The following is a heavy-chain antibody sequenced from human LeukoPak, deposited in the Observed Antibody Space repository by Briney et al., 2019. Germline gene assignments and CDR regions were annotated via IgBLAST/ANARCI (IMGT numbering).Heavy chain of an antibody. CDR3: ARGGYYDFHPAGLDP. D-gene: IGHD3-3*01. CDR1: GFTFSSYA. V-gene: IGHV3-30*01. CDR2: ISYDGSNK. Sequence: GGSLRLSCAASGFTFSSYAIHWVRQAPGKGLEWVAVISYDGSNKYYADSVKGRFTISRDNSKNTLYLQMNSLRAEDTAVYHCARGGYYDFHPAGLDPWGQGTLVTVSS. J-gene: IGHJ5*02.